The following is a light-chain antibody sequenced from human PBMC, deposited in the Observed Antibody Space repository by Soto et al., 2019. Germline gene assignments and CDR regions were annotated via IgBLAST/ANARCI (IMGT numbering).Light chain of an antibody. CDR2: DAA. CDR3: QQYDNLPIT. CDR1: QDINNY. V-gene: IGKV1-33*01. J-gene: IGKJ5*01. Sequence: DIQMTQSPSSLSASVGDRVTINCQASQDINNYLNWYQQKPGKAPKLLIYDAANLETGVPSRFSGSGSGTDFNFTITSLQPEDIGKYYCQQYDNLPITFGQGTRLEIK.